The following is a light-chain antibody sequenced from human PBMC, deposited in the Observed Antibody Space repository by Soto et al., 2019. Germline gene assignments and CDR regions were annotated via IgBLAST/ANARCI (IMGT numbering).Light chain of an antibody. CDR3: QVRDTSTFHPI. Sequence: SYELTQSPSVSVAPGRTARIACEGNNIGTKSVHWYQQRPGRAPVVVVYYDSDRPSGIPERFSGSNSGNTATLTISSVEAGDEADYYCQVRDTSTFHPIFGGGTKLTVL. CDR1: NIGTKS. CDR2: YDS. J-gene: IGLJ2*01. V-gene: IGLV3-21*04.